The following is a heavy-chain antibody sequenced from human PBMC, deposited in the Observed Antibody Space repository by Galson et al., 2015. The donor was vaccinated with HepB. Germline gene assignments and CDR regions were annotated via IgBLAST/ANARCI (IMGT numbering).Heavy chain of an antibody. CDR1: GFTFSSYS. D-gene: IGHD3-3*01. J-gene: IGHJ4*02. CDR3: ARGVHYHYDFWSGYPYYFDY. Sequence: SLRLSCAASGFTFSSYSMNWVRQAPGKGLEWVSSISSSSSYIYYADSVKGRFTISRDNAKNSLYLQMSSLRAEDTAVYYCARGVHYHYDFWSGYPYYFDYWGQGTLVTVSS. CDR2: ISSSSSYI. V-gene: IGHV3-21*01.